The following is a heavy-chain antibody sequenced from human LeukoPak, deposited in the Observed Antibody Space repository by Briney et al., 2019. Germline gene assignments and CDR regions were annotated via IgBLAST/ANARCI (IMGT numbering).Heavy chain of an antibody. Sequence: GRSLRLSCAASGFTFDDYAMHWVRQAPGKGLEWVSGISWNSGRIGYADSVKGRFTISRDNAKNSLYLQMNSLRAEDTALYYCAKDKGSSGRPGFNYYYYYAMDVWGQGTTVTVSS. CDR1: GFTFDDYA. CDR2: ISWNSGRI. V-gene: IGHV3-9*01. D-gene: IGHD6-19*01. CDR3: AKDKGSSGRPGFNYYYYYAMDV. J-gene: IGHJ6*02.